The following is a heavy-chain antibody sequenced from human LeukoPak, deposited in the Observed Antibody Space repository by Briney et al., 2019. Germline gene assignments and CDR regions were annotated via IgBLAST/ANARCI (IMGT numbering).Heavy chain of an antibody. J-gene: IGHJ4*02. V-gene: IGHV5-51*01. CDR1: GYTFTGYY. CDR2: IYPGDSDT. CDR3: ARHGSSGWY. D-gene: IGHD6-19*01. Sequence: ASVKVSCKASGYTFTGYYMHWVRQAPGQGLEWMGIIYPGDSDTRYSPSFQGQVTISADKSISTAYLQRSSLKASDTAMYYCARHGSSGWYWGQGTLVTVSS.